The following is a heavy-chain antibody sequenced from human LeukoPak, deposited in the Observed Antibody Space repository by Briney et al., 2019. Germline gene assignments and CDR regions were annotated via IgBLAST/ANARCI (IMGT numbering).Heavy chain of an antibody. CDR3: ARVLTGLALADYYYYAMDV. Sequence: VASVKVSCKASGYTFTGYYMHWVRQAPGQGLEWMGWINPSRGGTNYAQRFQGRVTMTRDTSISTAYMELSSLRSDDAAVYYCARVLTGLALADYYYYAMDVWGQGTTVTVSS. CDR2: INPSRGGT. CDR1: GYTFTGYY. D-gene: IGHD3-9*01. V-gene: IGHV1-2*02. J-gene: IGHJ6*02.